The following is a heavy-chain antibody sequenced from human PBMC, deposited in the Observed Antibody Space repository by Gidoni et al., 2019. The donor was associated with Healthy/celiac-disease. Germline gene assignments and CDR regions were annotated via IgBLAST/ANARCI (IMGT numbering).Heavy chain of an antibody. J-gene: IGHJ4*02. CDR3: TTKPRRELLGSPYYFDY. CDR2: IKSKADDGTT. V-gene: IGHV3-15*01. Sequence: EVQLVESGGGLVKPGGSLSLSCAASGFTFGNAWMSWVRQAPGKGLEWVGRIKSKADDGTTDYAAPVKGRFTISRDDSKNTLYLQMNSLKTEDTAVYYCTTKPRRELLGSPYYFDYWGQGTLVTVSS. D-gene: IGHD1-26*01. CDR1: GFTFGNAW.